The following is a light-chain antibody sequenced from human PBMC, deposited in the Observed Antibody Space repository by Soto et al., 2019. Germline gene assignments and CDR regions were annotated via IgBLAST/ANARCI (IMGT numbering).Light chain of an antibody. J-gene: IGKJ5*01. CDR1: QTISTW. CDR3: QQSYSHLIT. Sequence: DIQMTQSPSVVSASVGDTVTITCQARQTISTWLAWYQQKPGKAPKLLIFRASTLENGVPPRFSGGGSGTDFTLTINGLQPEDFATYYCQQSYSHLITFGQGTRLEIK. CDR2: RAS. V-gene: IGKV1-12*01.